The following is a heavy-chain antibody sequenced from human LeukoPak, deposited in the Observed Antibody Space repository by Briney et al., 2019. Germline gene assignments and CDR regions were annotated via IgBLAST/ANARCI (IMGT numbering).Heavy chain of an antibody. J-gene: IGHJ5*02. Sequence: GGSLRLSCAASGFTFSGTAMHWVRQASGKGLEWVGRIRSKANSYATAYAASVKGRFTISRDDSKNTAYLQMNSLKTEDTAVYYCTRPPNYYDSSGYFNWFDPWGQGTLVTVSS. CDR2: IRSKANSYAT. V-gene: IGHV3-73*01. CDR1: GFTFSGTA. CDR3: TRPPNYYDSSGYFNWFDP. D-gene: IGHD3-22*01.